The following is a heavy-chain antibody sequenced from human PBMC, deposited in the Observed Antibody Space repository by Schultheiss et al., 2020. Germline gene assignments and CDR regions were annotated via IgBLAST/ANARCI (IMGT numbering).Heavy chain of an antibody. Sequence: SETLSLICTVSGGSISSSFYYWGWIRQPPGKGLEWIGYISYSGSTYYNPSLKSRVTMSVDTSKNQFSLKLSSVTAADTAVYYCARHRAVAGTLFDYWGQGTLVTVSS. J-gene: IGHJ4*02. CDR3: ARHRAVAGTLFDY. CDR1: GGSISSSFYY. D-gene: IGHD6-19*01. CDR2: ISYSGST. V-gene: IGHV4-39*01.